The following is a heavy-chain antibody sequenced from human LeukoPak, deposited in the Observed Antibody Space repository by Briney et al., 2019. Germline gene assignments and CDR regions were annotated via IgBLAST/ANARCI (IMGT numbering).Heavy chain of an antibody. J-gene: IGHJ4*02. D-gene: IGHD4-23*01. CDR2: IIPILGIA. CDR3: APVVTRRARDY. CDR1: GGTFSSYA. V-gene: IGHV1-69*04. Sequence: ASVKVSCKASGGTFSSYAISWVRQAPGQGLEWMGRIIPILGIANYAQKFQGRVTITADKSTSTAYMELSSLRSEDTAVYYCAPVVTRRARDYWGQGTLVTVSS.